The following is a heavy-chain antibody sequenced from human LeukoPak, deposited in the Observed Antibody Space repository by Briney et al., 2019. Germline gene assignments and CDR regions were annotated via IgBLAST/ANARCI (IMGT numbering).Heavy chain of an antibody. CDR3: TTEGFTYGHHALGI. Sequence: PGGSLRLSCAPSGFTLRNAWISWVRQAPGKGLEWVGRMRSEARGGTPDYAALVKGRFIISIDDSRGTLYLQMHSLETEDTALYYCTTEGFTYGHHALGIWGQGTVVTVSS. D-gene: IGHD5-18*01. CDR2: MRSEARGGTP. J-gene: IGHJ3*02. V-gene: IGHV3-15*01. CDR1: GFTLRNAW.